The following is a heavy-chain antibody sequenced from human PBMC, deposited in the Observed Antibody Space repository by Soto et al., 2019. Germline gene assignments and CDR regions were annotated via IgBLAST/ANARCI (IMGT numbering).Heavy chain of an antibody. V-gene: IGHV4-39*01. CDR1: GGSISSSSYY. J-gene: IGHJ4*02. CDR2: IYYSGST. Sequence: QLQLQESGPGLVKPSETLSLTCTVSGGSISSSSYYWGWIRQPPGKGLEWIGSIYYSGSTYYNPSLKSRVTISVDTSKNQFSLKLSSVTAADTAVYYCARHGLRESYSSSWYTPLAAPDYWGQGTLVTVSS. CDR3: ARHGLRESYSSSWYTPLAAPDY. D-gene: IGHD6-13*01.